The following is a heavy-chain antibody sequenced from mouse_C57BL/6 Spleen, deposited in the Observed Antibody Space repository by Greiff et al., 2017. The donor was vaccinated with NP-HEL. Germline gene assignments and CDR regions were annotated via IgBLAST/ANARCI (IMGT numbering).Heavy chain of an antibody. CDR1: GFTFSSYA. CDR3: TREEGWSFAY. V-gene: IGHV5-9-1*02. Sequence: EVKLVESGEGLVKPGGSLKLSCAASGFTFSSYAMSWVRQTPEKRLEWVAYISSGGDYIYYADTVKGRFTISRDNARNTLYLQMSSLKSDDTAMYYCTREEGWSFAYWGQGTLVTVSA. CDR2: ISSGGDYI. D-gene: IGHD3-2*02. J-gene: IGHJ3*01.